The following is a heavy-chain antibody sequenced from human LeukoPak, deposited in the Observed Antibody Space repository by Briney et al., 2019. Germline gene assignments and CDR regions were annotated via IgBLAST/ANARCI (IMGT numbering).Heavy chain of an antibody. CDR1: SGSISSISFY. Sequence: SETLSLTCTVSSGSISSISFYWGWIRQPPGKGLEWIGYIYYSGSTYYNPSLKSRVTISVDTSKNQFSLKLSSVTAADTAVYYCARGTDPEYYFDYWGQGTLVNVSS. D-gene: IGHD1-14*01. J-gene: IGHJ4*02. CDR2: IYYSGST. CDR3: ARGTDPEYYFDY. V-gene: IGHV4-31*03.